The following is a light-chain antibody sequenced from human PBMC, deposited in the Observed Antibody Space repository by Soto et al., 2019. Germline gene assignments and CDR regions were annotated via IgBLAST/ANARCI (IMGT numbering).Light chain of an antibody. CDR2: SNN. CDR1: SSSIGRNT. Sequence: QSVLTQPPSASGTPGQRVTISCSGSSSSIGRNTVNWFQQLPGTAPRLLIYSNNQRPSGVPDRFSGSKSGTSASLAISGLQSEDEADYYCAAWDDSPDGPVFGGGTKLTVL. J-gene: IGLJ3*02. V-gene: IGLV1-44*01. CDR3: AAWDDSPDGPV.